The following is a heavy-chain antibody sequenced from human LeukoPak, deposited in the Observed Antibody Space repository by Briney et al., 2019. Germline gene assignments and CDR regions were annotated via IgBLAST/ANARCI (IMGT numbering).Heavy chain of an antibody. Sequence: ASVKVSCKASGYTFTGYYMHWVRQAPGQGLEWMGWINPNSGGTNYAQKFQGRVTMTRDTSISTAYMELSRLRSDDTAVYYCARRGLIVGATPPGRKWFDPWGQGTLVTVSS. J-gene: IGHJ5*02. D-gene: IGHD1-26*01. CDR1: GYTFTGYY. CDR2: INPNSGGT. CDR3: ARRGLIVGATPPGRKWFDP. V-gene: IGHV1-2*02.